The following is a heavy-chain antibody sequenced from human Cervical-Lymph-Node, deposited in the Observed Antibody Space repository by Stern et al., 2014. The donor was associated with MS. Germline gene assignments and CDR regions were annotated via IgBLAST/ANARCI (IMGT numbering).Heavy chain of an antibody. CDR3: ARYFLPQLWLNFSAAGAYYYYYYGMDV. J-gene: IGHJ6*02. V-gene: IGHV1-18*01. D-gene: IGHD5-18*01. CDR2: ISAYNGNT. Sequence: VQLVESGAEVKKPGASVKVSCKASGYTFTSYGISWVRQAPGQGLEWMGWISAYNGNTNYAQKLQGRVTMTTDTSTSTAYMELRSLRSDDTAVYYCARYFLPQLWLNFSAAGAYYYYYYGMDVWGQGTTVTVSS. CDR1: GYTFTSYG.